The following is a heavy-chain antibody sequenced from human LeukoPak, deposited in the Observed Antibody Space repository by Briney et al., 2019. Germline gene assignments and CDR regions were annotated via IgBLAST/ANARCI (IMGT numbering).Heavy chain of an antibody. CDR3: AREVSGSSYFDY. Sequence: GGSLRLSCEASGFTFSTYSMNWVRQAPGKGLEWVSYISSSSSTIYYADSVRGRFTISRDNAKNSLYLQMNSLRPEDTAVYYCAREVSGSSYFDYWGQGTLVTVSS. D-gene: IGHD1-26*01. V-gene: IGHV3-48*01. CDR2: ISSSSSTI. J-gene: IGHJ4*02. CDR1: GFTFSTYS.